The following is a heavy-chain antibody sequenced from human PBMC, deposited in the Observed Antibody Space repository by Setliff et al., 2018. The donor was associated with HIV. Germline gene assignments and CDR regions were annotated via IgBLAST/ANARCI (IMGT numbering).Heavy chain of an antibody. V-gene: IGHV4-31*03. CDR1: GDSVTSGGYY. CDR3: ARAAGLGTDAFDI. J-gene: IGHJ3*02. D-gene: IGHD7-27*01. CDR2: IYYSGKA. Sequence: SETLSLTCTVSGDSVTSGGYYWNWIRQRPGKGLEWIGYIYYSGKAYYNPSLESRLDILVDTSKNQFSLKLTSVTAADTAVYYCARAAGLGTDAFDIWGQGTMVTVSS.